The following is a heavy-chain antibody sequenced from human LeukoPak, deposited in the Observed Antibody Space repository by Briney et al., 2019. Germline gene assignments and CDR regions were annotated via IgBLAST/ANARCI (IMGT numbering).Heavy chain of an antibody. CDR3: TRMTTGHDY. J-gene: IGHJ4*02. CDR2: INHSGYT. D-gene: IGHD4-17*01. Sequence: SETLSLTCAVSGVSFDDYYWAWVRPTPGKGLEWIGEINHSGYTNDSPSLKSRVTLSIDPSRKQFSLNLRSVTVADAGTYYCTRMTTGHDYWGQGTLVTVSS. CDR1: GVSFDDYY. V-gene: IGHV4-34*01.